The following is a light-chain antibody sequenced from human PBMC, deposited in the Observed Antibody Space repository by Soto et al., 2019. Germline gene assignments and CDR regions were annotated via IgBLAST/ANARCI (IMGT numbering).Light chain of an antibody. CDR2: SDN. V-gene: IGLV1-44*01. Sequence: QSVLTQPPSASGTPGQRVTIFCSVSSSNIGTNTVIWYQQLPGAAPKLLIYSDNQRPSGVPDRFSGSKSGTSASLAISGLQSEDEADYYCAAWDVSLVVFGGGTQLTVL. J-gene: IGLJ2*01. CDR1: SSNIGTNT. CDR3: AAWDVSLVV.